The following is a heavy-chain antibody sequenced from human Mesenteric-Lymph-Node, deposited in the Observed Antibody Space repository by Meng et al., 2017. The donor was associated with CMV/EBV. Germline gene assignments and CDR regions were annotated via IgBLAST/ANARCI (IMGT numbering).Heavy chain of an antibody. V-gene: IGHV3-7*03. D-gene: IGHD2-2*02. J-gene: IGHJ6*02. CDR1: GFTFSRYW. CDR3: ARLCSSTSCYSPDYYYYGMDV. Sequence: GGSLSLSCAASGFTFSRYWMSCVRPAPGKGLEWVANIKQDGSEKYYVDSVKGLFTISRDNAKNSLHLQMNGLRIEDTAVYYCARLCSSTSCYSPDYYYYGMDVWGQGTTVTVSS. CDR2: IKQDGSEK.